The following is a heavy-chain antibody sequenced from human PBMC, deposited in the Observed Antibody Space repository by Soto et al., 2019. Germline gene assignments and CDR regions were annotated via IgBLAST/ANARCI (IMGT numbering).Heavy chain of an antibody. CDR2: IYYSGST. V-gene: IGHV4-59*01. Sequence: QVQLQESGPGLVKPSETLSLTCTLFGGSISSYYWSWIRLPPGKGLEWIGCIYYSGSTNYNPSLKSRVSIAVDTSKNQFYLKVSSVTAADTAVYYSARGEVGATYNWFDHWGHGTLVTVSS. CDR1: GGSISSYY. D-gene: IGHD1-26*01. J-gene: IGHJ5*02. CDR3: ARGEVGATYNWFDH.